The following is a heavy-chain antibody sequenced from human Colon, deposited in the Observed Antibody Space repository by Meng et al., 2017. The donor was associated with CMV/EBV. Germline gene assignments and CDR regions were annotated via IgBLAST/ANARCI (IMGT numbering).Heavy chain of an antibody. CDR2: ISYDGNNK. Sequence: QVQRGESWVGVVPPGRSLVFSCAHSGFIFSTYAMYWVRQAPGKGLEWVAVISYDGNNKYYADSVKGRFTISRDNSKNTLFLQMNSLRADDTAVYYCARGPSYSHYFDYWGQGTLVTVSS. J-gene: IGHJ4*02. CDR3: ARGPSYSHYFDY. CDR1: GFIFSTYA. V-gene: IGHV3-30*14. D-gene: IGHD4-11*01.